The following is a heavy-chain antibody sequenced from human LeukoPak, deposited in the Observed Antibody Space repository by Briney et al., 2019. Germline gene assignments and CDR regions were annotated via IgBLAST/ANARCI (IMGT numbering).Heavy chain of an antibody. J-gene: IGHJ4*02. CDR1: GYTFTGYY. V-gene: IGHV1-2*02. D-gene: IGHD6-13*01. CDR2: INPNSGGT. CDR3: ARDRWPVIAAAGRRYYFDY. Sequence: GSSVKVSCKASGYTFTGYYMHWVRQPPGQGLEWMGWINPNSGGTNHAQKFQGRVTMTRDTSISTAYMELSRLRSDDTAVYYCARDRWPVIAAAGRRYYFDYWGQGTLVTVSS.